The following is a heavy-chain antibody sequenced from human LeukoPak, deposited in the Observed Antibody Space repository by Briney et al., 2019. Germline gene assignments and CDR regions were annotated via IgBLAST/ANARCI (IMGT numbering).Heavy chain of an antibody. CDR1: GFTFSSYA. J-gene: IGHJ3*02. CDR2: ISGSGGST. CDR3: AKDGGIFGVVIGGAFDI. V-gene: IGHV3-23*01. D-gene: IGHD3-3*01. Sequence: GGSLRLSCAASGFTFSSYAMSWVRQAPGKGLEWVSAISGSGGSTYYADSVKGRFTISRDNSKNTLYLQTNSLRAEDTAVYYCAKDGGIFGVVIGGAFDIWGQGTVVTVSS.